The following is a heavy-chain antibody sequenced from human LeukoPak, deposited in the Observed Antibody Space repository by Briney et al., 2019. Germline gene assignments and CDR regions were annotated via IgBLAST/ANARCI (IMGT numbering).Heavy chain of an antibody. CDR2: INHSGST. CDR3: ARGRRGTYYYGSGSYSLDY. V-gene: IGHV4-34*01. Sequence: PSETLSLTCAVYGGSFSGYYWSWIRQPPGKGLEWIGEINHSGSTNYNPSLKSRVTISVDTSKNQCSLKLSSVTAADTAVYYCARGRRGTYYYGSGSYSLDYWGQGTLVTVSS. J-gene: IGHJ4*02. D-gene: IGHD3-10*01. CDR1: GGSFSGYY.